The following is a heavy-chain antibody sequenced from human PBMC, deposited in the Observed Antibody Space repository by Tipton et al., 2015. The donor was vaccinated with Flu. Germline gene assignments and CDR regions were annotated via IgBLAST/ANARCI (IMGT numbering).Heavy chain of an antibody. Sequence: SLRLSCLASEFTFSDFYMAWIRQTPDKGLEWISYISSTSGYTNYADSVKGRFTISRDNAKNSLFLEMNSLRAEDTAVYYCVRGSWFRRYFDPWGRGTLVTVSS. CDR3: VRGSWFRRYFDP. V-gene: IGHV3-11*06. D-gene: IGHD3-10*01. J-gene: IGHJ2*01. CDR2: ISSTSGYT. CDR1: EFTFSDFY.